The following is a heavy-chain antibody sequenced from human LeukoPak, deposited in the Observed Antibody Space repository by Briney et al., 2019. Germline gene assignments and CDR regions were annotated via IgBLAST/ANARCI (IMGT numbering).Heavy chain of an antibody. Sequence: SQTLSLTCTVSGGSISSGGYYWSWIRQHPGKGLEWIGYIYYSGSTYYNPSLKSRVTMSVDTSKNQFSLKLSSVTAADTAIYYCARENPSGYYNRPIDYWGQGTLVTVSS. CDR2: IYYSGST. CDR1: GGSISSGGYY. CDR3: ARENPSGYYNRPIDY. J-gene: IGHJ4*02. D-gene: IGHD3-22*01. V-gene: IGHV4-31*03.